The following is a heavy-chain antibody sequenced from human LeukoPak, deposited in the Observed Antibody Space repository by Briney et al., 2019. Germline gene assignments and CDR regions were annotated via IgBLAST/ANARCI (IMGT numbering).Heavy chain of an antibody. Sequence: GGSLRLSCAASRFTFSSYGMHWVRQAPGKGLEWVAVISYDGSNKYYADSVKGRFTISRDNSRNTLYLQMNSLRAEDTAVYYCARGSGYLETFDYWGQGTLVTVSS. J-gene: IGHJ4*02. V-gene: IGHV3-30*03. CDR2: ISYDGSNK. CDR3: ARGSGYLETFDY. CDR1: RFTFSSYG. D-gene: IGHD3-22*01.